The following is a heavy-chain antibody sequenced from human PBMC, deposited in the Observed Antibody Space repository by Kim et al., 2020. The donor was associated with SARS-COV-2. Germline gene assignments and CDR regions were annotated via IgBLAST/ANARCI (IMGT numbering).Heavy chain of an antibody. CDR1: GFIFSSYA. V-gene: IGHV3-30*04. Sequence: GGSLRLSCAASGFIFSSYAMHWVRQAPGKGLEWVAVISYDGSNKYYADSVKGRFTISRDNSKNTLYLQMNSLRAEDTAVYYCAREIPDAVAGVFDYWGQG. CDR2: ISYDGSNK. D-gene: IGHD6-19*01. CDR3: AREIPDAVAGVFDY. J-gene: IGHJ4*02.